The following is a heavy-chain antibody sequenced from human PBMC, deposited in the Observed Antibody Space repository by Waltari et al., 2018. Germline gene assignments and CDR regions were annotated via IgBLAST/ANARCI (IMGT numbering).Heavy chain of an antibody. J-gene: IGHJ6*03. D-gene: IGHD5-18*01. CDR3: ARVEYVTAMVPGTRTPGYYYYYMDV. V-gene: IGHV1-69*01. Sequence: QVQLVQSGAEVKKPGSSVKVSCKASGGTFSSYAISWVRQAPGQALEWMGAIIPIFGTANYAQKFQGRVTITADESTSTAYMELSSLRSEDTAVYYCARVEYVTAMVPGTRTPGYYYYYMDVWGKGTTVTVSS. CDR1: GGTFSSYA. CDR2: IIPIFGTA.